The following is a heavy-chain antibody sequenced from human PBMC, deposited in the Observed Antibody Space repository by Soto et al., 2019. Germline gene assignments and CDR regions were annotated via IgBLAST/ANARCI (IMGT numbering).Heavy chain of an antibody. CDR1: GFTFNSYG. CDR3: ARDRPNSGFAY. CDR2: IWYDGSNK. D-gene: IGHD7-27*01. J-gene: IGHJ4*02. V-gene: IGHV3-33*01. Sequence: QVQLVESGGGVVQPGRSLRLSCAASGFTFNSYGMHWVRQAPGKGLEWVAVIWYDGSNKYYGDSVKGRFTISRDNSKNTLYLQMNSLRAEDTAVYYCARDRPNSGFAYWGQGTLVTVSS.